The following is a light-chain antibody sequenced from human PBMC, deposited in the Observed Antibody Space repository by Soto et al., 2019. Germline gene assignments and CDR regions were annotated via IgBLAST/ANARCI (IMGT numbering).Light chain of an antibody. CDR3: QQYNNWPPTT. V-gene: IGKV3D-15*01. Sequence: EVVLTQSPGTLSLSPGERATLSCRASETVTSDYLAWYQQKPGQAPRLLFYGASRRAAGIPDRFSGSGSGTEFTLTISSLQSEDFAVYYCQQYNNWPPTTFGQGTKVDIK. CDR2: GAS. CDR1: ETVTSD. J-gene: IGKJ1*01.